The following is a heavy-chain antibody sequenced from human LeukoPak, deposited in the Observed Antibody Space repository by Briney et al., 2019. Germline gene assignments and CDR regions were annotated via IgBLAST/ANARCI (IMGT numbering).Heavy chain of an antibody. J-gene: IGHJ6*03. Sequence: SETLSLTCGVYGGSFSDYYWGWIRQSPGKGLEWIGEINHSGSTNYNPSLKSRVTISVDTSKNQFSLKLSSVTAADTAVYYCARADYSSTWSHDYYYMDVWGKGTTVTVSS. CDR2: INHSGST. CDR3: ARADYSSTWSHDYYYMDV. D-gene: IGHD6-13*01. V-gene: IGHV4-34*01. CDR1: GGSFSDYY.